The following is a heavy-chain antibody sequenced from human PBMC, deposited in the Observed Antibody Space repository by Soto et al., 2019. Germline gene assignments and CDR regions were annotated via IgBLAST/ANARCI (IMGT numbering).Heavy chain of an antibody. J-gene: IGHJ4*02. V-gene: IGHV1-3*01. CDR1: GYTFTSYA. CDR2: FNAGIGNT. CDR3: ARGITLPTPLDY. D-gene: IGHD1-20*01. Sequence: ASVQVSCKASGYTFTSYAMHWVRQAPGQRLEWMGWFNAGIGNTKYSQKFQGRVTITRDTSASTAFMELSSLRSEDTAVYYCARGITLPTPLDYWGQGTLVTVSS.